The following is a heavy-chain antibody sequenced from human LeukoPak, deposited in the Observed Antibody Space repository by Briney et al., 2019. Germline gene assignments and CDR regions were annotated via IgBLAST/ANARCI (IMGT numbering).Heavy chain of an antibody. D-gene: IGHD3-10*01. CDR3: AAPLGGTYRLRAEGS. V-gene: IGHV4-39*01. CDR1: GGSIRISSFY. J-gene: IGHJ5*02. CDR2: IYSTGTT. Sequence: KPSETLSLTCTVSGGSIRISSFYWGWVRQPPGNGLEWIVSIYSTGTTFYNPSFRSRLSLVVDRSQNQFSLLLRSVSAADTAVFYCAAPLGGTYRLRAEGSWGQGTLVIVSS.